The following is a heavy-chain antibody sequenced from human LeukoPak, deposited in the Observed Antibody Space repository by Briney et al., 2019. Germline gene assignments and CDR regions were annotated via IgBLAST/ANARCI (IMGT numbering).Heavy chain of an antibody. Sequence: ASVKVSCKASGYTFTSYGISWVRQAPGQGLEWMGWISAYNGNTNYAQKLQGRVTMTTDTSTSTAYMELRSLRSDDTAVYYCASAVGLNYDFWSGYSSFDYWGQGTLVTVSS. D-gene: IGHD3-3*01. CDR3: ASAVGLNYDFWSGYSSFDY. J-gene: IGHJ4*02. CDR1: GYTFTSYG. CDR2: ISAYNGNT. V-gene: IGHV1-18*01.